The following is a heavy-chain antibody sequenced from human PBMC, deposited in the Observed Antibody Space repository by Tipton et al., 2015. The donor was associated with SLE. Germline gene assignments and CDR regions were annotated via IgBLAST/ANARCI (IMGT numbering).Heavy chain of an antibody. Sequence: SLRLSCAASGFTFSSYSMNWVRQAPGKGLEWVSSISSSSSYIYYADSVKGRFTISRDNAKNSLYLQMNSLRAEDTAVYYCARDRGLRSRDAFDIWGQGTMVTVSS. CDR3: ARDRGLRSRDAFDI. D-gene: IGHD5-12*01. J-gene: IGHJ3*02. CDR2: ISSSSSYI. CDR1: GFTFSSYS. V-gene: IGHV3-21*01.